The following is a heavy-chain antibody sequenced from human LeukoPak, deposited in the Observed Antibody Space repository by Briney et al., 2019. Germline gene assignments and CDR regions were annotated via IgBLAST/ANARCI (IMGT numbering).Heavy chain of an antibody. CDR2: ISGSGGST. CDR1: GFTFSSYA. Sequence: GGSLRLSCAASGFTFSSYAMSWVRQAPGKGLEWVSAISGSGGSTYYADSVKGRFTISRDNAKNTLYLQMNSLRAEDTAVYYCAKDQGNPYYYGSGSYSWGQGTLVTVSS. CDR3: AKDQGNPYYYGSGSYS. V-gene: IGHV3-23*01. J-gene: IGHJ5*02. D-gene: IGHD3-10*01.